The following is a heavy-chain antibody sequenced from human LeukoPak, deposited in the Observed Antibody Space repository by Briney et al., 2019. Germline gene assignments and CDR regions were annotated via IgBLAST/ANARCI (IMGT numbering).Heavy chain of an antibody. Sequence: KSSETLSLTCTVSGGSISSSSYYWGWIRQPPGKGLEWIGSIYYSGSTYYNPSLKSRVTISVDTSKNQFSLKLSSVTAADTAVYYCARLSTTYYYYMDVWGKGTTVTVSS. J-gene: IGHJ6*03. CDR2: IYYSGST. D-gene: IGHD2/OR15-2a*01. CDR1: GGSISSSSYY. V-gene: IGHV4-39*01. CDR3: ARLSTTYYYYMDV.